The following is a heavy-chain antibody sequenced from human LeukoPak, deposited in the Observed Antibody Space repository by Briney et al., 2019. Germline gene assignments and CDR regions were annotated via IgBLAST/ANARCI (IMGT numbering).Heavy chain of an antibody. D-gene: IGHD3-22*01. CDR1: GYTFTSYG. Sequence: ASVKVSCKASGYTFTSYGISWVRQAPGQGLEWMGGIIPIFGTANYAQKFQGRVTITADESTSTAYMELSSLRSEDTAVYYCASSGYSHDAFDIWGQGTMVTVSS. V-gene: IGHV1-69*13. CDR3: ASSGYSHDAFDI. CDR2: IIPIFGTA. J-gene: IGHJ3*02.